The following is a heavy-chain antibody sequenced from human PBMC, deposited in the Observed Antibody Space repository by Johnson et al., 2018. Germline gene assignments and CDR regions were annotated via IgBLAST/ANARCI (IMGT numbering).Heavy chain of an antibody. Sequence: VQLVQSGGGLVQPGRSLRLSCKASGFTFDDYAMHWVRQAPGKGLVWVSRINSDGSSTSYADSVKGRFTISRDNAKNTLYLQMNSLRAEDTALYYCAKVLSKYDSSGYYYGLGSFDIWGQGTMVTVSS. CDR1: GFTFDDYA. J-gene: IGHJ3*02. CDR3: AKVLSKYDSSGYYYGLGSFDI. D-gene: IGHD3-22*01. V-gene: IGHV3-9*01. CDR2: INSDGSST.